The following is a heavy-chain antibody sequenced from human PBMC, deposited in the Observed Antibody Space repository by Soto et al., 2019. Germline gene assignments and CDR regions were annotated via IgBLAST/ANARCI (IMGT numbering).Heavy chain of an antibody. D-gene: IGHD3-3*01. V-gene: IGHV4-34*01. CDR1: GGSFSGYY. CDR2: INHSGST. Sequence: PSETLSLTCAVYGGSFSGYYWSWIRQPPGKGLEWIGEINHSGSTNYNPSLKSRVTISVDTSKNQLSLKLSSVTAADTAVYYCARGYPITIFGVVIISRGRRWFDPWGQGTLVTVSS. J-gene: IGHJ5*02. CDR3: ARGYPITIFGVVIISRGRRWFDP.